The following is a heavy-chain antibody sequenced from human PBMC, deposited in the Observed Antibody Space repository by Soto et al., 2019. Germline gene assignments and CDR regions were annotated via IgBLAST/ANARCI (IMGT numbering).Heavy chain of an antibody. CDR3: AIDAGEVYGGMDV. CDR1: GFTFSSYG. Sequence: QVQMVESGGGVVQPGKSLRLSCAASGFTFSSYGIHWVRQAPGEGLEWVAVISKDGSNKYYADSVKGPVTISRDNSKNTLYLQINRLRAEDTAVYYCAIDAGEVYGGMDVWGQGTTVTVSS. V-gene: IGHV3-30*03. CDR2: ISKDGSNK. D-gene: IGHD4-17*01. J-gene: IGHJ6*02.